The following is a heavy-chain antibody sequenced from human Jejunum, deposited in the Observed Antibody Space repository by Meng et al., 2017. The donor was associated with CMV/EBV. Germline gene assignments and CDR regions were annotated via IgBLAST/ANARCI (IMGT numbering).Heavy chain of an antibody. D-gene: IGHD5-12*01. CDR1: GYTFTAYY. Sequence: SGYTFTAYYMHWVRQAPGQGLEWMGWIYPSSGGTNYAQKFQGRVTMTRDTSISTAYMELSSLTSDDTAVYYCAAVTYSGYDDCDYWGQGTLVTVSS. V-gene: IGHV1-2*02. CDR3: AAVTYSGYDDCDY. J-gene: IGHJ4*02. CDR2: IYPSSGGT.